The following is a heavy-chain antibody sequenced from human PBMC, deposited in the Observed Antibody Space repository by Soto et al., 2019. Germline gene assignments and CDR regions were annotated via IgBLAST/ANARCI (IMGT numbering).Heavy chain of an antibody. J-gene: IGHJ4*02. D-gene: IGHD6-13*01. Sequence: AGGSLRLSCAASGFTFSSYAMNWVRQAPGKGLEWVSVISGSGGSTYYADSVKGRFTISRDNSKNTLYLQMNSLRAEDTAVYYCARRSSSWYFDCWGQGTLVTVSS. CDR3: ARRSSSWYFDC. CDR2: ISGSGGST. CDR1: GFTFSSYA. V-gene: IGHV3-23*01.